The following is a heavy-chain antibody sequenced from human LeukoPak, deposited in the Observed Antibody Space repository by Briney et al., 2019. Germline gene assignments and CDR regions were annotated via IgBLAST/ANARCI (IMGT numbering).Heavy chain of an antibody. CDR2: ISYDGSNK. D-gene: IGHD6-19*01. CDR3: AKPYSSGWYCFDY. CDR1: GFTFNTFG. Sequence: GGSLRLSCAASGFTFNTFGMHWVRQAPGKGLEWVAVISYDGSNKYYADSVKGRFTISRDNSKNTLYLQMNSLRAEDTAVYYCAKPYSSGWYCFDYWGQGTLVTVSS. J-gene: IGHJ4*02. V-gene: IGHV3-30*18.